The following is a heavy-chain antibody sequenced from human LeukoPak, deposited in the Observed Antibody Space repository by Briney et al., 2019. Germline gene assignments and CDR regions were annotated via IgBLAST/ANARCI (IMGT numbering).Heavy chain of an antibody. V-gene: IGHV5-51*01. Sequence: GESLKISCKASGYSFTTYWIAWVRQMPGKGLEWMGMIYPGDSDTRYSPSFQGQITISVDKPISIAYLQWSSLKASDTAMYYCARLLQGVAGTWGYWGQGTLVTVS. D-gene: IGHD6-19*01. CDR1: GYSFTTYW. J-gene: IGHJ4*02. CDR3: ARLLQGVAGTWGY. CDR2: IYPGDSDT.